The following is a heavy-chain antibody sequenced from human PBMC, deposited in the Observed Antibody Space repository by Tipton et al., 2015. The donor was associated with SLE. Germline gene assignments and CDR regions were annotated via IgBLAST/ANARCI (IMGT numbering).Heavy chain of an antibody. CDR3: ARSASMIVVVDFDY. D-gene: IGHD3-22*01. Sequence: TLSLTCTVSGGSISSYYWSWIRQPAGKGLEWIGRIYTSGSTNYNPSLKSRVTISVDTSKNQFSLKLSSVTAADTAVYYCARSASMIVVVDFDYWGQGTLVTVSS. J-gene: IGHJ4*02. V-gene: IGHV4-4*07. CDR1: GGSISSYY. CDR2: IYTSGST.